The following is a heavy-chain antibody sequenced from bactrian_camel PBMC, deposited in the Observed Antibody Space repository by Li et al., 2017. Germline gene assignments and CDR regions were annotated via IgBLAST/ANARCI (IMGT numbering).Heavy chain of an antibody. V-gene: IGHV3S31*01. Sequence: VQLVESGGGWVQPGGSLRLSCAASGFTFSSYAMGWVRQAPGKEREGVAAIRPGYGSQYADSVKGRFTISQDNAKNTLYLQMNSLKPEDTAVYYCAADGGGTWYSPNYWGQGTQVTVS. CDR1: GFTFSSYA. J-gene: IGHJ4*01. CDR3: AADGGGTWYSPNY. D-gene: IGHD7*01. CDR2: IRPGYGS.